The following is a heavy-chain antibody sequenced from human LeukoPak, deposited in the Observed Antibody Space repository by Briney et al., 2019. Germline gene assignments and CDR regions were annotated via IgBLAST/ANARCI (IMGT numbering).Heavy chain of an antibody. J-gene: IGHJ5*02. D-gene: IGHD3-10*01. CDR2: INHSGST. CDR3: ARGGSGYYGSGSYYKS. Sequence: PSETLSLTCTVSGGSISSYYWSWIRQPPGKGLEWIGEINHSGSTNYNPSLKSRVTISVDTSKNQFSLRLSSLTAADTAVYYCARGGSGYYGSGSYYKSWGQGTLVTVSS. V-gene: IGHV4-34*01. CDR1: GGSISSYY.